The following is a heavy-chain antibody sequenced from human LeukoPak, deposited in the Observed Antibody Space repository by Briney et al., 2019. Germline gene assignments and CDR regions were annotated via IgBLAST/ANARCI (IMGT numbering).Heavy chain of an antibody. J-gene: IGHJ4*02. Sequence: SETLSLTCTVSGGSISSGGYYWSWIRQHPGKGLEWIGEINHSGSTNYNPSLKSRVTISVDTSKNQFSLKLSSVTAADTAVYYCARAYDSSGYVFDYWGQGTLVTVSS. V-gene: IGHV4-31*03. CDR1: GGSISSGGYY. D-gene: IGHD3-22*01. CDR2: INHSGST. CDR3: ARAYDSSGYVFDY.